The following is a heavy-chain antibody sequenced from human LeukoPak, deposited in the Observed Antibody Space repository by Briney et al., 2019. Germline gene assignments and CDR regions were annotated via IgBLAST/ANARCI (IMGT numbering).Heavy chain of an antibody. CDR2: IYYSGST. Sequence: PSETLSLTCTVSGGSISSYYWSWIRQPPGKGLEWIGYIYYSGSTNYNPSLKSRVTISVDTSKNQFSLKLSSVTAADTAVYYCARVYCSSTSCYYGFNWFDPWGQGTLVTVSS. CDR3: ARVYCSSTSCYYGFNWFDP. D-gene: IGHD2-2*01. V-gene: IGHV4-59*01. CDR1: GGSISSYY. J-gene: IGHJ5*02.